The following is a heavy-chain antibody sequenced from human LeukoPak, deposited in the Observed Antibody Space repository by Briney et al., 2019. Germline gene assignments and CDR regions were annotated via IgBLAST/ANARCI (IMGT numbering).Heavy chain of an antibody. J-gene: IGHJ4*02. D-gene: IGHD6-13*01. Sequence: ASVKVSCKASGYTFTSYDINWVRQATGQGLEWMGWMNPNSGNTGYAQKFQGRVTMTEDTSTDTAYMELSSLRSEDTAVYYCAVIDSSSWLGYYWGQGTLVTVSS. CDR2: MNPNSGNT. CDR3: AVIDSSSWLGYY. CDR1: GYTFTSYD. V-gene: IGHV1-8*02.